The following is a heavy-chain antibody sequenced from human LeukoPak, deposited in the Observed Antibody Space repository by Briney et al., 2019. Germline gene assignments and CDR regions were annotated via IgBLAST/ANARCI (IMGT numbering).Heavy chain of an antibody. CDR3: TRRSSAAGRQYFDX. CDR2: IKSETDGGTT. Sequence: SGGSLRLSCAASGFTFSSYGMNWVRQAPGKGLEWVGRIKSETDGGTTDYAAPVKGTFTISRDDSENTLYLQMSSLKTEDTAVYYCTRRSSAAGRQYFDXWXQGTLVTVSS. V-gene: IGHV3-15*07. J-gene: IGHJ4*02. D-gene: IGHD6-13*01. CDR1: GFTFSSYG.